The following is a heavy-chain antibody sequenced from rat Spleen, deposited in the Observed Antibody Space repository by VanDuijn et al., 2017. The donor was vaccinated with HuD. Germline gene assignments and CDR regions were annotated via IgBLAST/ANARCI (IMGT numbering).Heavy chain of an antibody. J-gene: IGHJ2*01. CDR2: INSAGST. CDR3: ARYRDSYGHVGIFDY. D-gene: IGHD1-12*01. V-gene: IGHV3-3*01. Sequence: EVQLQESGPGLVKPSQSLSLTCSVTGYSITSGYGWNWIRKFPGNKLEWMGYINSAGSTNYNPPLKSQISITRDTSKNQFFLQLKSVTTEDTATYHCARYRDSYGHVGIFDYWGQGVMVTVSS. CDR1: GYSITSGYG.